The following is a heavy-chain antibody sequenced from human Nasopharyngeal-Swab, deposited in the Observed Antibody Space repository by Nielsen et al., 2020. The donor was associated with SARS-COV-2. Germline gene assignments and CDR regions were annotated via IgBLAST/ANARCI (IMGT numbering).Heavy chain of an antibody. V-gene: IGHV3-23*01. CDR2: VGGGGRDT. Sequence: GGSLRLSCVASGFTFSEYAMYWVRRAPGKGLEWVSVVGGGGRDTFYADSVKGRFSISRDDSKDTLYLQMNSLRAEDTAVYYCADPPFSEYWGQGTLVTVSS. J-gene: IGHJ4*02. CDR3: ADPPFSEY. CDR1: GFTFSEYA.